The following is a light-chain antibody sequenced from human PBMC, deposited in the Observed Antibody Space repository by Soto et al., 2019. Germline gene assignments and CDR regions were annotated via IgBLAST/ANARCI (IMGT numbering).Light chain of an antibody. V-gene: IGLV2-23*01. Sequence: QSVLTQPASVSGSPGQSLTISCTGTTTDVGSYNLVSWYQHHPGKAPKLIIYEGTKRPSGVSYRFSGSKSGTSASLIISGLQAEDEADYFCCSYAGSATYVFGTGTKVTVL. CDR3: CSYAGSATYV. CDR2: EGT. J-gene: IGLJ1*01. CDR1: TTDVGSYNL.